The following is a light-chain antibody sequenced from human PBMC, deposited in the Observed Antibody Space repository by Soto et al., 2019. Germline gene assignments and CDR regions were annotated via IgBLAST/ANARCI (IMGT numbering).Light chain of an antibody. Sequence: QSVLTQPPSVSGAPGQTVTISCTGSSSNIGAGYDVYWYQQLPGTAPKLLIYGNSNRPSGVADRFSGSKSGTSASLAITGLQAEDEAEYYCQSYDSSLSGSVFGGGTKLTVL. CDR2: GNS. CDR3: QSYDSSLSGSV. CDR1: SSNIGAGYD. J-gene: IGLJ3*02. V-gene: IGLV1-40*01.